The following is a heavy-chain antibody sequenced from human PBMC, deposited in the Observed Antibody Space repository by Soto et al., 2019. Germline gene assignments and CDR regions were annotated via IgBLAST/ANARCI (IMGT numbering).Heavy chain of an antibody. J-gene: IGHJ4*02. CDR2: IKSKTHGGTT. CDR1: GFTFSDAW. D-gene: IGHD1-26*01. Sequence: GGSLRLSCAASGFTFSDAWMNWVRQAPGKGLEWVGRIKSKTHGGTTDYAAPVKGRFTISRDDSKNTLYLQRNSLKTEDTAVYYCTTDRQEWELPPDLDCWGQGTLVTVSS. CDR3: TTDRQEWELPPDLDC. V-gene: IGHV3-15*07.